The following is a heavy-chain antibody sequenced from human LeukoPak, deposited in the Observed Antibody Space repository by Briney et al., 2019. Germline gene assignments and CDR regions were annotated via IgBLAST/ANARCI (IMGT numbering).Heavy chain of an antibody. Sequence: GSSVKVSCKASGGTFSSYAISWVRQAPGQGLEWMGRIIPILGIANYAQKFQGRVTITADKSTSTAYMELSSLRSEDTAVYYCATHWTGRDGGSGFDYRGQGTLVTVSS. J-gene: IGHJ4*02. CDR3: ATHWTGRDGGSGFDY. CDR2: IIPILGIA. V-gene: IGHV1-69*04. CDR1: GGTFSSYA. D-gene: IGHD2-15*01.